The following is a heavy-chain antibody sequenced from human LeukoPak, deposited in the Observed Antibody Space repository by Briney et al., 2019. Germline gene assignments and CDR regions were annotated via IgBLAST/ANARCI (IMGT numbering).Heavy chain of an antibody. CDR2: IYTSGST. CDR1: GGSISSGGYS. D-gene: IGHD7-27*01. J-gene: IGHJ4*02. CDR3: ARGGGLGTWRGWFDY. Sequence: SETLSLTCAVSGGSISSGGYSWSWIRQPPGKGLEWIGRIYTSGSTNYNPSLKSRVTISVDTSKNQFSLKLSSVTAADTAVHYCARGGGLGTWRGWFDYWGQGTLVTVSS. V-gene: IGHV4-61*02.